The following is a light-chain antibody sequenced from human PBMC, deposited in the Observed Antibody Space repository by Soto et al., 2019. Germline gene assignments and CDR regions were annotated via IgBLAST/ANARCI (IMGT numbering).Light chain of an antibody. V-gene: IGKV1-27*01. Sequence: DIQMTQSPSSLSASVGDRVTITCRASQGINNYLAWYQQRPGKVPKLLIYAASTLQSGVPSRFRGSRSGTDFTLTITSLQPDDYASYFCLQYDSYPYSFGQGTKVDIK. CDR3: LQYDSYPYS. CDR2: AAS. CDR1: QGINNY. J-gene: IGKJ2*01.